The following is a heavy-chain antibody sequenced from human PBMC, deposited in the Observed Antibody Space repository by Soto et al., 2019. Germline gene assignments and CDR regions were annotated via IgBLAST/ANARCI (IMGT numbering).Heavy chain of an antibody. CDR3: ARRGPGSYFDY. D-gene: IGHD2-15*01. V-gene: IGHV3-23*01. CDR2: ISGSGDST. Sequence: EVQLLDSGGGLVQPGGSLRLSCAASGFTFSNYAMNWVRQAPGKGLEWVSVISGSGDSTYYADSVKGRFTISRDNSKNTLYLKMNSLRAEDTAVYYCARRGPGSYFDYWGQGTLVTVSS. J-gene: IGHJ4*02. CDR1: GFTFSNYA.